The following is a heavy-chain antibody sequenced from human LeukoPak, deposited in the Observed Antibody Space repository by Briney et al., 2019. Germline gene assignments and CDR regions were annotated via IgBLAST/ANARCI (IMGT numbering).Heavy chain of an antibody. D-gene: IGHD2-15*01. Sequence: GESLKISCKGSGYSFTSYWIGWVRQMPGKGLESMGIIYPGDSDTRYNPSFQGQVTISADKSISTAYLQWSSLKASDTAMYYCARRVVVVAAPLGYFDYWGQGTLVTVSS. CDR3: ARRVVVVAAPLGYFDY. CDR2: IYPGDSDT. V-gene: IGHV5-51*01. J-gene: IGHJ4*02. CDR1: GYSFTSYW.